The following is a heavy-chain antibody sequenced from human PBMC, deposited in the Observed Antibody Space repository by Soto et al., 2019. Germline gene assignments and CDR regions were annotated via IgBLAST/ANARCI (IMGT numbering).Heavy chain of an antibody. V-gene: IGHV3-21*01. CDR1: GFTFSSYS. CDR3: VAGLIHPLDNFEI. CDR2: ININTDYI. D-gene: IGHD6-13*01. J-gene: IGHJ3*02. Sequence: PGGSLRLSCAASGFTFSSYSVNWVRQAPGKGLEWVSSININTDYIYYTDSVKGRFTISRDIAKNSLYLQMNSLRAEDTAVYFWVAGLIHPLDNFEIWGHGTMVTVSS.